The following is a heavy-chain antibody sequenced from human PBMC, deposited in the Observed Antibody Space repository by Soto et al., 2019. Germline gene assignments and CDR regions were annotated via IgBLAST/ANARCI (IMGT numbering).Heavy chain of an antibody. V-gene: IGHV2-5*02. D-gene: IGHD2-15*01. Sequence: QITLKESRPTLVKPTQTLTLTCTFSGFSLSTSGVGVAWIRQPPGKALEWLALIYWDDDRRYRPCLESRLPITSDTSKNQVVLTMTNIDSVDTATYYCAYLPCSGGSCYWFSFSGMDVWGQGTTVTVSS. CDR1: GFSLSTSGVG. CDR3: AYLPCSGGSCYWFSFSGMDV. J-gene: IGHJ6*02. CDR2: IYWDDDR.